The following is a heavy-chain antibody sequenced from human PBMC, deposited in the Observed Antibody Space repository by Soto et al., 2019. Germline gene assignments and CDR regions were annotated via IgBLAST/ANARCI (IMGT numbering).Heavy chain of an antibody. V-gene: IGHV1-69*13. Sequence: SVKVSCKASGGTFSSFAISWVRQAPGQGLEWMARIIPIFDIANYAQKFQGRVTITADESTSTAYMELSSLRSEDTAVYYCVGYYYNTRGYYYDYWGQGTLVTVSS. D-gene: IGHD3-22*01. CDR3: VGYYYNTRGYYYDY. J-gene: IGHJ4*02. CDR2: IIPIFDIA. CDR1: GGTFSSFA.